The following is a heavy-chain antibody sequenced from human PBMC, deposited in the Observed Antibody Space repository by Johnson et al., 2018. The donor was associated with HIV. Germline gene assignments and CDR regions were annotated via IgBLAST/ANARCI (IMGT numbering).Heavy chain of an antibody. CDR2: IYSGGST. Sequence: EVQLVESGGGLVQPGGSLRLSCAASGFSVSNTYMNWVRQAPGKGLEWVSVIYSGGSTYYADSVRGRFTISRDNSKNALYLQMSSLRVEDTAMYYCARDGESQQLPLGDAFDVWGQGTMVTVSS. V-gene: IGHV3-66*01. CDR1: GFSVSNTY. CDR3: ARDGESQQLPLGDAFDV. J-gene: IGHJ3*01. D-gene: IGHD6-13*01.